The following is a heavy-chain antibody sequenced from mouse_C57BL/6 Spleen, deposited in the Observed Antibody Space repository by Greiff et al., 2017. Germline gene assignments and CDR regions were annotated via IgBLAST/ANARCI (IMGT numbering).Heavy chain of an antibody. J-gene: IGHJ4*01. Sequence: EVQLQQSGPELVKPGDSVKISCKASGYSFTGYFMNWVMQSHGKSLEWIGRINPYNGDTFYNQKFKGKATLTVDKSSSTAHMELRSLTSEDSAVYYCARSVVEGARDYWGQGTSVTVSS. V-gene: IGHV1-20*01. CDR3: ARSVVEGARDY. CDR2: INPYNGDT. CDR1: GYSFTGYF. D-gene: IGHD1-1*01.